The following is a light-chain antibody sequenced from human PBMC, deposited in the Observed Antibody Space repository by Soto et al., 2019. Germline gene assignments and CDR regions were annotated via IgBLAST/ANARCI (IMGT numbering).Light chain of an antibody. V-gene: IGKV3-20*01. CDR3: QQYGSSPS. CDR1: QSVSSSS. J-gene: IGKJ4*01. Sequence: EIVLTQSPGTLSLSPGERATLSCRASQSVSSSSLAWYQQKPGQAPRLLIYGASSRATTIPDRFSGGGSETDFTLTISRLEPEDFAVYFCQQYGSSPSFGGGTKVEIK. CDR2: GAS.